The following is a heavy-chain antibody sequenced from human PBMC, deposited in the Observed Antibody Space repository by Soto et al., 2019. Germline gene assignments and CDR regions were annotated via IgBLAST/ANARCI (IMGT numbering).Heavy chain of an antibody. CDR3: AKGPAPTLYGDYVSYYFDY. V-gene: IGHV3-23*01. CDR1: GFPFSSYA. J-gene: IGHJ4*02. CDR2: ISGGSGTT. D-gene: IGHD4-17*01. Sequence: GGSLRLSCAASGFPFSSYAMNWVRQAPGKGLEWVSGISGGSGTTYYADSVKGRFTISRDNSKNTLYLQMNSLRADDTAVYYCAKGPAPTLYGDYVSYYFDYWGQGTLVTVS.